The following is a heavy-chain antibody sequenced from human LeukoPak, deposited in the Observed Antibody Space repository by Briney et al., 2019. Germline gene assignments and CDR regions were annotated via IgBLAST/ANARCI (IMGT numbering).Heavy chain of an antibody. Sequence: SQTLSLTCTVSGVSISSGGYYWSWIRQPPGKGLEWIGYIYYSGSTNYNPSLKSRVTISVDTSKNQFSLKLTSVTAADTAMYYCARRGGSPLGAFDIWGQGTMVTVSS. CDR2: IYYSGST. V-gene: IGHV4-61*08. CDR3: ARRGGSPLGAFDI. D-gene: IGHD1-26*01. J-gene: IGHJ3*02. CDR1: GVSISSGGYY.